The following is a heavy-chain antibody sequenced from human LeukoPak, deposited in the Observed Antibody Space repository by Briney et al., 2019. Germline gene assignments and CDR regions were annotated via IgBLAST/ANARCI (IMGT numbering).Heavy chain of an antibody. CDR2: IIPIFGTA. V-gene: IGHV1-69*13. CDR3: ARGRSPGKYYDYVWGSFLTYNWFDP. Sequence: SVKVSCKASGGTFSSYAISWVRQAPGQGLEWMGGIIPIFGTANYAQKFQGRVTITADGSTSTAYMELSSLRSEDTAVYYCARGRSPGKYYDYVWGSFLTYNWFDPWGQGTLVTVSS. J-gene: IGHJ5*02. CDR1: GGTFSSYA. D-gene: IGHD3-16*01.